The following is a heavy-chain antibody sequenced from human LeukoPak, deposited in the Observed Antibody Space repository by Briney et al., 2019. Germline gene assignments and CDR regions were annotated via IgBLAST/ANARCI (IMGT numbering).Heavy chain of an antibody. CDR2: IYTSGST. Sequence: PSQTLSLTRTVSGGSISSGSYYCSWIRQPAGKGLEWIGRIYTSGSTNYNPSLKSRVTISVDTSKNQFSLKLSSVTAADTAVYYCARETMEVTSDYWGQGTLVTVSS. CDR1: GGSISSGSYY. J-gene: IGHJ4*02. D-gene: IGHD4-23*01. CDR3: ARETMEVTSDY. V-gene: IGHV4-61*02.